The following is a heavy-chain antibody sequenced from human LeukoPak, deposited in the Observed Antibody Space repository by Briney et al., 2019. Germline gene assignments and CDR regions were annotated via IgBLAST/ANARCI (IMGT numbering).Heavy chain of an antibody. CDR2: INSDGGGA. CDR3: ARDVPHNWFDI. CDR1: GITFGNNW. J-gene: IGHJ5*02. V-gene: IGHV3-74*01. Sequence: GGSLGLSCAASGITFGNNWMHWVRQGPGKGLVWISRINSDGGGAIYADSVKGRFTVSRDNAKNTLYLQMNSLRAEDTAVYYCARDVPHNWFDIWGQGTLVTVSS.